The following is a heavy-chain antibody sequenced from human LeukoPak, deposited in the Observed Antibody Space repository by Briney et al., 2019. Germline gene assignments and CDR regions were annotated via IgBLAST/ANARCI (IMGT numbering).Heavy chain of an antibody. CDR3: ARVSPHSSGYYYGSYYYYGMDV. CDR2: ISSSSDYI. V-gene: IGHV3-21*01. CDR1: GFTFSTYT. D-gene: IGHD3-22*01. Sequence: PGGSLRLSCAASGFTFSTYTMNWVRQAPGKGLEWVSSISSSSDYIYYADSVKGRFTVSGDNAKNSLYLQMNSLRAEDTAVYYCARVSPHSSGYYYGSYYYYGMDVWGQGTTVTVSS. J-gene: IGHJ6*02.